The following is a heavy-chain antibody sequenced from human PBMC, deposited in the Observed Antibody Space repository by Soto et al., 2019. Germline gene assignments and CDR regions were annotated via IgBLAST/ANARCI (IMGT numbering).Heavy chain of an antibody. CDR1: GGSIKNYY. J-gene: IGHJ4*02. CDR3: ARAFDILNRYYYDY. CDR2: INHSGSS. D-gene: IGHD3-9*01. Sequence: SETLSLTCTVSGGSIKNYYWMWIRQPPGKGLEWTGEINHSGSSNSNPSLKSRVTISVDTSKNQFSLKLSSVTAADTAVYYCARAFDILNRYYYDYWGQGTLVTVSS. V-gene: IGHV4-34*01.